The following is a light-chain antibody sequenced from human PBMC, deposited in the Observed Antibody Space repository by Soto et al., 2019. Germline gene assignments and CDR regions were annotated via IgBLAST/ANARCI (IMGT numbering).Light chain of an antibody. CDR3: QSYDSSLRLAV. J-gene: IGLJ3*02. V-gene: IGLV1-40*01. Sequence: QSVLTQPPSVSGAPGQRVTISCSGSSSTIGAGYDVHWYQQLPGTAPRLLIYVSRKRPSGVPDRFSGSKSGTSASLAITGLQTDDEADYYCQSYDSSLRLAVFGGGTKVTVL. CDR1: SSTIGAGYD. CDR2: VSR.